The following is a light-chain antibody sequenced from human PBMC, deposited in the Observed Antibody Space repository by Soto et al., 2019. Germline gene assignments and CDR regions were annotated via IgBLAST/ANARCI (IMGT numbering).Light chain of an antibody. Sequence: ILLTQSPSSLSASVGDRVTITCRASQGIDTSLAWYQQKPGKAPKLLIYAASNFQSGVPSRFSGSGSGTEFTLTISSLQPDDFATYYCQQYMSYSFGQGTRLEIK. CDR2: AAS. J-gene: IGKJ5*01. CDR3: QQYMSYS. V-gene: IGKV1-9*01. CDR1: QGIDTS.